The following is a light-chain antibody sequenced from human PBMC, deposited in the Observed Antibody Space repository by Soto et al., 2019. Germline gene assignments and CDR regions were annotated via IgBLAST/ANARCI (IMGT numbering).Light chain of an antibody. J-gene: IGLJ1*01. V-gene: IGLV2-8*01. Sequence: QSALTQPPSASGSPGQSVTISCTGTSSDVGGYKYVSWYQQHPGKAPKLIIYEVSNRPSGVPDRFSGSKSDNAATLTVSGLQPDDEADYYCSSCAVSRNLVFGSGSKLTLL. CDR1: SSDVGGYKY. CDR3: SSCAVSRNLV. CDR2: EVS.